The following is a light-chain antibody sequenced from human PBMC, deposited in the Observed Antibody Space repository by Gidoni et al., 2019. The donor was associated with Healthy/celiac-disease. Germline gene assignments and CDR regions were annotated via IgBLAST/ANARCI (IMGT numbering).Light chain of an antibody. V-gene: IGLV2-14*01. J-gene: IGLJ1*01. CDR3: NSYTSSSTYV. CDR2: DVS. Sequence: QSALTQPAAASGSPGPSITISCTRTSSDVGGYNYVTWYQQHPGKAPKLMIYDVSNRPSWVSNRFSGSKSGNTASLTISGLQAEDEADYYCNSYTSSSTYVFGTGTKVTVL. CDR1: SSDVGGYNY.